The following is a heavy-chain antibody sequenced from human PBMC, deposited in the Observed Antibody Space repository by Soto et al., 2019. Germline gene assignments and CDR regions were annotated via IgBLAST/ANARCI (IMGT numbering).Heavy chain of an antibody. V-gene: IGHV4-34*01. J-gene: IGHJ3*02. CDR1: GGSFSGYY. CDR3: ACDDSDAFDI. Sequence: QVLLQQCGAVLLKPSETLSLTCAVYGGSFSGYYWSWIRQPPGKGLEWIGEINHSGSTNYNPSLKSRVTISVDTSKNQFSLKLSSVTAADTAVYDCACDDSDAFDIWCQGTMVTVSS. D-gene: IGHD3-3*01. CDR2: INHSGST.